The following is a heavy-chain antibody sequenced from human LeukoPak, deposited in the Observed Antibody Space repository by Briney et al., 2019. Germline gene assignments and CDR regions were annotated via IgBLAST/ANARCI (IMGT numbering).Heavy chain of an antibody. D-gene: IGHD1-1*01. CDR3: ARDVYNWNGYYYYYMDV. CDR1: GFTFSSYG. V-gene: IGHV3-23*01. Sequence: GGSLRLSCAASGFTFSSYGMSWVRQAPGKGLEWVSAISGSGGSTYYADSVKGRFTISRDNSKNTLYLQMNSLRAEDTAVYYCARDVYNWNGYYYYYMDVWGKGTTVTVSS. J-gene: IGHJ6*03. CDR2: ISGSGGST.